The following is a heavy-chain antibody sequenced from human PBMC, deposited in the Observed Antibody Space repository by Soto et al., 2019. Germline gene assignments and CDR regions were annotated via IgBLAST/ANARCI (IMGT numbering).Heavy chain of an antibody. V-gene: IGHV3-23*01. D-gene: IGHD6-13*01. J-gene: IGHJ3*02. CDR2: ISGSGGST. CDR1: GFTFSSYV. CDR3: AKSGVRQQLGAFDI. Sequence: GGSLRLSCAASGFTFSSYVMSWIRQAPGKGLEWVSAISGSGGSTYYADSVKGRFTISRDNSKNTLYLQMNSLRAEDTAVYYCAKSGVRQQLGAFDIWGQGTMVTVSS.